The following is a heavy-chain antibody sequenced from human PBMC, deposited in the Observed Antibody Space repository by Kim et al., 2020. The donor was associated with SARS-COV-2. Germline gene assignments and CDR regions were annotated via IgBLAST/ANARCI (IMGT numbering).Heavy chain of an antibody. J-gene: IGHJ4*02. V-gene: IGHV1-69*13. CDR2: IIPIFGTA. D-gene: IGHD3-22*01. Sequence: SVKVSCKASGGTFSSYAISWVRQAPGQGLEWMGGIIPIFGTANYAQKFQGRVTITADESTSTAYMELSSQRSEDTAVYYCAREDNYYDSSGYYYWGQGTLVTVSS. CDR1: GGTFSSYA. CDR3: AREDNYYDSSGYYY.